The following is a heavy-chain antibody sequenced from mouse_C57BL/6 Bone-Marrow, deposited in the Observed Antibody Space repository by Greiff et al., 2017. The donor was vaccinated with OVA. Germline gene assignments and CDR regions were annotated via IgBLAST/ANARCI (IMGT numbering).Heavy chain of an antibody. CDR1: GFNIKDYY. Sequence: VQLKESGAELVKPGASVKLSCTASGFNIKDYYMHWVKQRTDQGLEWIGRIDPEDGETKYAPKFQGKATITADTSSNTAYLQLSSLTSEDTAVYYCARITTVVATGGYWGQGTTLTVSS. CDR3: ARITTVVATGGY. J-gene: IGHJ2*01. V-gene: IGHV14-2*01. D-gene: IGHD1-1*01. CDR2: IDPEDGET.